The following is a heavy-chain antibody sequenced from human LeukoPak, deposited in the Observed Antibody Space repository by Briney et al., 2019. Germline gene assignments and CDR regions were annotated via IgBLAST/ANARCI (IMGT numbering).Heavy chain of an antibody. CDR2: MYYSGST. J-gene: IGHJ4*02. CDR1: GGSISSGDYY. D-gene: IGHD1-26*01. V-gene: IGHV4-30-4*01. CDR3: ARYSGSYYLDY. Sequence: SETLSLTCTVCGGSISSGDYYWSWIRQPPGKGLEWIGYMYYSGSTYYNPSLTSRVTISVDTSKNQFSLKLNSVTAADTAVYYCARYSGSYYLDYWGQGTLVTVSS.